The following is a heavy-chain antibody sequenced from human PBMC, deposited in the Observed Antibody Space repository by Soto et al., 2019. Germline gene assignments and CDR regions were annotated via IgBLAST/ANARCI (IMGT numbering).Heavy chain of an antibody. CDR2: ISAYNGNT. J-gene: IGHJ4*02. CDR3: ARGPMGQLDY. Sequence: LVKVSCKASGYTFSRYGTSRLQHNPRQGLEWMGWISAYNGNTNYAQKLQGRVTMTTDTSTSTAYMELRSLRSDDTAVYYCARGPMGQLDYWGQGTLVTVSS. D-gene: IGHD1-1*01. V-gene: IGHV1-18*04. CDR1: GYTFSRYG.